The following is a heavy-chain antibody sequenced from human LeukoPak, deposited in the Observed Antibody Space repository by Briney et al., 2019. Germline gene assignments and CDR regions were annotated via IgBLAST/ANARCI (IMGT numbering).Heavy chain of an antibody. CDR2: INPNSGGT. CDR3: ARDSRGYSDYDPADY. J-gene: IGHJ4*02. D-gene: IGHD5-12*01. Sequence: ASVKVSCKASGYTFTGYYMHWVRQAPGQGLEWMGWINPNSGGTNYAQKFQGRVTMTRDTSISTAYMELSRLRSDDTAVYYCARDSRGYSDYDPADYWGQGTLVTVSS. CDR1: GYTFTGYY. V-gene: IGHV1-2*02.